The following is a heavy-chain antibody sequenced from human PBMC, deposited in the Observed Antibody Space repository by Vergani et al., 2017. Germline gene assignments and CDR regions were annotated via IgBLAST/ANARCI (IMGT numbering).Heavy chain of an antibody. CDR1: GYTFTDYF. CDR2: INPNSGGT. Sequence: QVQLVQSGAEVEKPGASVKVSCKASGYTFTDYFMHWVRQAPGQGLEWMGCINPNSGGTNYAQKFQGRVTMTRDTSNSIDYMELSNLRSDDTAVYYCARVGTSSNRDYFGYWGQGTLVTVSS. D-gene: IGHD2-2*01. V-gene: IGHV1-2*02. CDR3: ARVGTSSNRDYFGY. J-gene: IGHJ4*02.